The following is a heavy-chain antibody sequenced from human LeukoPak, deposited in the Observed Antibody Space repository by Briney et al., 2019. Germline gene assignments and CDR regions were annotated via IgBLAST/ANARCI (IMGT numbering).Heavy chain of an antibody. CDR3: ARDRSPLTAGTFDY. J-gene: IGHJ4*02. Sequence: GGSLRLSCAASGFTFSSHAMSWVRQAPGKGLEWVSAIGDDVVSTYYAESVKGRFTISRDNSKNTLYLQMNSLRAEDTAVYYCARDRSPLTAGTFDYWGQGTLVTVSS. D-gene: IGHD6-13*01. CDR2: IGDDVVST. V-gene: IGHV3-23*01. CDR1: GFTFSSHA.